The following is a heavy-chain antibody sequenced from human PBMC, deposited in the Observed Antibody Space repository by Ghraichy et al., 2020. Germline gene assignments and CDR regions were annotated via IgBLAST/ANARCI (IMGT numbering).Heavy chain of an antibody. D-gene: IGHD3-3*01. V-gene: IGHV3-74*01. J-gene: IGHJ6*02. CDR3: ARGAVPYDFWSGVYYYYGMDV. CDR1: GFTFSSYW. CDR2: INSDGSST. Sequence: GESLNISCAASGFTFSSYWMHWVRQAPGKGLVWVSRINSDGSSTSYADSVKGRFTISRDNAKNTLYLQMNSLRAEDTAVYYCARGAVPYDFWSGVYYYYGMDVWGQGTTVTVSS.